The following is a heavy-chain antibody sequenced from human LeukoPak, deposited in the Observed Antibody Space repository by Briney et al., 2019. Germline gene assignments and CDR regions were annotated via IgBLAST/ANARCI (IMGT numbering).Heavy chain of an antibody. J-gene: IGHJ5*02. V-gene: IGHV3-11*06. Sequence: GGSLRLSCAASGFTFSDYYMSWIRQAPGKGLEWVSYISSSSTYTNYADSVKGRFTISRDNAKNSLYLQMNSLRADDTAVYYCARLRSKYWFDPWGQGTLVTVSS. CDR1: GFTFSDYY. D-gene: IGHD4-11*01. CDR2: ISSSSTYT. CDR3: ARLRSKYWFDP.